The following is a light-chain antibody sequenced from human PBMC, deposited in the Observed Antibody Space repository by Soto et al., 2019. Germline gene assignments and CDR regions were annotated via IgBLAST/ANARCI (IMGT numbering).Light chain of an antibody. Sequence: QSVLTQPASVSGSPGQSITFSCTGTSSDVGSYDLVSWYQQYPGKAPKLLIYEGAKRPSGVSNRFSGSKSGNTASLTVSGLQAEDEADYYCSSHAGSNNYVFGTGTKLTVL. J-gene: IGLJ1*01. CDR1: SSDVGSYDL. V-gene: IGLV2-14*02. CDR3: SSHAGSNNYV. CDR2: EGA.